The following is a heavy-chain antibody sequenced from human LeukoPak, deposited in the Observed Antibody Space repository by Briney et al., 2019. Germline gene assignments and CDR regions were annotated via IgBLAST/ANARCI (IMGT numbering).Heavy chain of an antibody. CDR2: MNPNSGNT. V-gene: IGHV1-8*01. CDR3: ARTMVRGVIIFANYYYYMDV. D-gene: IGHD3-10*01. Sequence: ASVKVSCKASGYTFTSYDINWVRRATGQGLEWMGWMNPNSGNTGYAQKFQGRVAMTRNTSISTAYMELSSLRSEDTAVYYCARTMVRGVIIFANYYYYMDVWGKGTTVTISS. J-gene: IGHJ6*03. CDR1: GYTFTSYD.